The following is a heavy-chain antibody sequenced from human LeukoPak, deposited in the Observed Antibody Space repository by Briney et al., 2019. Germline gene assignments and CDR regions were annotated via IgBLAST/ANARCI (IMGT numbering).Heavy chain of an antibody. CDR3: ARCSGDYYYYMDV. Sequence: SETLSLTCGVYGGSFSAYYWSWIRQPPGKGLEWIGDINHSGSTKYNPSLMSRVAISVDSSKNHFSLKLSSVTAADTAVYYCARCSGDYYYYMDVWGKGTTVTISS. CDR2: INHSGST. CDR1: GGSFSAYY. J-gene: IGHJ6*03. D-gene: IGHD3-10*02. V-gene: IGHV4-34*01.